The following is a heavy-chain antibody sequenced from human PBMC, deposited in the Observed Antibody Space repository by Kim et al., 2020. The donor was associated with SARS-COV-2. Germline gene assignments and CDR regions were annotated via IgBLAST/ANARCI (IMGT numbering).Heavy chain of an antibody. D-gene: IGHD3-22*01. J-gene: IGHJ6*02. Sequence: SETLSLICTVSGGSISSGAYYWTWIRQHPGKGLEWIGDIYYSGSTDYNPSLKSRASTSLDTSKNQFSLRLSSVTAADTAVYYCARGSSPMYYYDSRGYGGGLDVWGQGTTVTVSS. CDR2: IYYSGST. V-gene: IGHV4-31*03. CDR3: ARGSSPMYYYDSRGYGGGLDV. CDR1: GGSISSGAYY.